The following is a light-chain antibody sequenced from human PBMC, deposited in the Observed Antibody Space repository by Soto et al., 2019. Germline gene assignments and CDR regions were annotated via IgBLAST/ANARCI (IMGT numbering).Light chain of an antibody. Sequence: ERLMTRFPAIVSVSTEARATLSCRAGQSVSNNLAWYQQKPGQTPRLVIYGASNRATGVPARFSGSGSGTDFTLTISSLQSEDFAVYYCLQYDDWHRTSGQGTKVDI. CDR1: QSVSNN. J-gene: IGKJ1*01. V-gene: IGKV3-15*01. CDR2: GAS. CDR3: LQYDDWHRT.